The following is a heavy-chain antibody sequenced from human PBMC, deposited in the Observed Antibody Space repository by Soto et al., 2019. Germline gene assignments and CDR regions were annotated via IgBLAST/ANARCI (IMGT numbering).Heavy chain of an antibody. CDR1: GFTFSSYG. CDR2: ISYDGSNK. CDR3: ARGEGVYGDSHMDV. Sequence: HPGGSLRLSCAASGFTFSSYGMHWVRQAPGKGLEWVAVISYDGSNKYYADSVKGRFTISRDNSKNTLYLQMNSLRAEDTAVYYCARGEGVYGDSHMDVWGKGTTVTVSS. V-gene: IGHV3-30*03. J-gene: IGHJ6*03. D-gene: IGHD4-17*01.